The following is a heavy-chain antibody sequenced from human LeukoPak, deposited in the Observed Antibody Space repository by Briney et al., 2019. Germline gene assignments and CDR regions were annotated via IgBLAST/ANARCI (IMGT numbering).Heavy chain of an antibody. Sequence: ASVKVSCKASGYTFTSYYMHWVRQAPGQGLEWMGIINPSGGSTSYAQKFQGRVTMTRGTSTSTVYMELSSLRSEDTAVYYCARDHYYDSSGSSYVGYWGQGTLVTVSS. D-gene: IGHD3-22*01. J-gene: IGHJ4*02. V-gene: IGHV1-46*01. CDR1: GYTFTSYY. CDR2: INPSGGST. CDR3: ARDHYYDSSGSSYVGY.